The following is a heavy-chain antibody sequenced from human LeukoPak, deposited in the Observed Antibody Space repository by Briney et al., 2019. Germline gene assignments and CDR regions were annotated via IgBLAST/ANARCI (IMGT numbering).Heavy chain of an antibody. CDR1: GGSFSGYY. Sequence: KPSETLSLTCAVYGGSFSGYYWSWIRQPPGKGLEWIGEINHSGSTSYNPSLKSRVTTSVDTSKNQFSLKLSSVTAADTAVYYCXXXXYSSGWYSYWGQGTLVTVSS. D-gene: IGHD6-19*01. CDR3: XXXXYSSGWYSY. V-gene: IGHV4-34*01. J-gene: IGHJ4*02. CDR2: INHSGST.